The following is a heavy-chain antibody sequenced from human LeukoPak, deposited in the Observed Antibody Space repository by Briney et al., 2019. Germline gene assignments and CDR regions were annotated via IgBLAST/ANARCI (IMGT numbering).Heavy chain of an antibody. Sequence: SVKVSCKASGFTFTKSALQWVRQARGERLECLGCIVVGSGNTDYAQKFQERVTITRDMFTSTAYMELSSLRSEDTAVYYCAAGLRGPTVTGKYYYYGMDVWGQGTTVTVSS. V-gene: IGHV1-58*01. CDR1: GFTFTKSA. CDR2: IVVGSGNT. CDR3: AAGLRGPTVTGKYYYYGMDV. D-gene: IGHD4-11*01. J-gene: IGHJ6*02.